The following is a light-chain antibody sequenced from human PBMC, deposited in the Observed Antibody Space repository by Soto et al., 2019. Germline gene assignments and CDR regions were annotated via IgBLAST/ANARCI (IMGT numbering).Light chain of an antibody. V-gene: IGLV2-14*01. CDR2: EVS. Sequence: QSVLTQPASVSGSPGQSITISCTGTSSDIGGYRFVSWYQQHPGKTPELIIYEVSNRPSGVSTRFSGSKSGNTASLTISDLQAEDEADYYCNSYTATNTRVFGGGTKLTVL. J-gene: IGLJ2*01. CDR1: SSDIGGYRF. CDR3: NSYTATNTRV.